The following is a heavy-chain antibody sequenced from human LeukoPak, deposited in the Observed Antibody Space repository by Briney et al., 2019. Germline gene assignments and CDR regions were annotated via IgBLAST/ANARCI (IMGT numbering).Heavy chain of an antibody. CDR2: LRGNGDT. J-gene: IGHJ4*02. V-gene: IGHV3-23*01. CDR3: AKASWVSSADAVL. Sequence: GGSLRLSCAASGFIFSSYAMSWAREAPARGLEWVSSLRGNGDTFYADSVKGRFTLSRDESRNTVYLQLNNLRVEDTAVYYCAKASWVSSADAVLWGQGTVVTVSS. CDR1: GFIFSSYA. D-gene: IGHD3-16*01.